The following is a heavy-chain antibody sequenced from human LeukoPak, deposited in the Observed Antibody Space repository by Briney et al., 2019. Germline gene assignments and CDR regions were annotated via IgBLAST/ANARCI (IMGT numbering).Heavy chain of an antibody. V-gene: IGHV4-59*01. CDR2: IYYSGST. J-gene: IGHJ5*02. CDR1: SGSISSYY. CDR3: ARDYYYDSRFDP. Sequence: SETLSLTCTVSSGSISSYYWSWIRQPPGKGLEWIGYIYYSGSTNYNPSLKSRVTISVDTSKNQFSLKLSSVTAADTAVYYCARDYYYDSRFDPWGQGTLVTVSS. D-gene: IGHD3-22*01.